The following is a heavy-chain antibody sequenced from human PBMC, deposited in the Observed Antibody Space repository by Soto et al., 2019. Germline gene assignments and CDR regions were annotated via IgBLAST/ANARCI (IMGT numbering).Heavy chain of an antibody. J-gene: IGHJ4*02. V-gene: IGHV3-74*01. CDR2: INRDGSTT. Sequence: EVQLVESGGVLVQPGGSLRLSCAASGFTFSSYWMHWVRQVPGKGLVWVSRINRDGSTTSSADSVKGRFTISRDNAKNTLYLQMNSLRAEDTAVYYCARVPQGGFYCENWGQGTLVTVSS. D-gene: IGHD3-3*01. CDR1: GFTFSSYW. CDR3: ARVPQGGFYCEN.